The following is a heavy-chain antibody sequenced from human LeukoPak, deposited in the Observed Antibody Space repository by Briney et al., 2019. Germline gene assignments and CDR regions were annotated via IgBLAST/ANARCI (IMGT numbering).Heavy chain of an antibody. Sequence: SETLSLTCAVSGYSISSGYYWGWIRQPPGKGLEWRGSIFHSGSTYYNPSLKSRVNMSVDTSKTQISLQLSSVTAADTAVYYCARASGSYGSGSYYYYGMDVWGKRTTVTV. V-gene: IGHV4-38-2*01. J-gene: IGHJ6*04. CDR2: IFHSGST. CDR1: GYSISSGYY. CDR3: ARASGSYGSGSYYYYGMDV. D-gene: IGHD3-10*01.